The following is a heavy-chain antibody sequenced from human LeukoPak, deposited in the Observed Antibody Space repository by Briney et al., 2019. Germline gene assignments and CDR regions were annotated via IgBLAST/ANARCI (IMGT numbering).Heavy chain of an antibody. J-gene: IGHJ4*02. CDR1: GGSVSSHY. D-gene: IGHD5-12*01. V-gene: IGHV4-59*02. CDR3: ARGGGYSGYVYFDY. Sequence: SETLSLTCTVSGGSVSSHYWSWIRQAPGKGLEWIGYIYHSGSTNYNPSLKSRVTISVDTSKNQFSLKLSSVTAADTAVYYCARGGGYSGYVYFDYWGQGTLATVSS. CDR2: IYHSGST.